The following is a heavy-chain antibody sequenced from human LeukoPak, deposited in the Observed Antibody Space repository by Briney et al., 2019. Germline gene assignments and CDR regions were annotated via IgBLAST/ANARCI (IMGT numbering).Heavy chain of an antibody. CDR2: SGGSGGRT. J-gene: IGHJ4*02. V-gene: IGHV3-23*01. D-gene: IGHD4/OR15-4a*01. CDR3: AQGLYYFDY. Sequence: GGSLRLSCAASGFTFPRHAMSWVRQAPGKGLEWVASSGGSGGRTHYADSVKGRFTISRDNSKDTLFLQMNSLRGEDTAVYYCAQGLYYFDYWGQGTLVTVSS. CDR1: GFTFPRHA.